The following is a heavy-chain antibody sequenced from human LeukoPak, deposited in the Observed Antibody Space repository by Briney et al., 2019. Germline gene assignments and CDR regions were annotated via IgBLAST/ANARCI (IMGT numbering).Heavy chain of an antibody. V-gene: IGHV3-48*02. CDR1: GFTFIGYA. CDR3: AGISNYHFDY. J-gene: IGHJ4*02. CDR2: ISSDSGTI. D-gene: IGHD4/OR15-4a*01. Sequence: GGSLRLSCAASGFTFIGYAMGWVRQAPGKGLEWISYISSDSGTIYHADSVKGQFTISRDNAKNSLYLQLNSLRDEDTAVYYCAGISNYHFDYWGQGTLVTVSS.